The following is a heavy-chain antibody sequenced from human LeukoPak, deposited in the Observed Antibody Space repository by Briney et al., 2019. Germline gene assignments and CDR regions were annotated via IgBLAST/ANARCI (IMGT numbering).Heavy chain of an antibody. CDR3: ARDIMAGISWYFDL. CDR1: GGSISSGSYY. D-gene: IGHD6-19*01. J-gene: IGHJ2*01. Sequence: PSETLSLTCTVSGGSISSGSYYWSWIRQPAGKGLEWIGRIYTSGSTNYNPSLKSRVTISVDTSKNQFSLKLSSVPAADTAVYYCARDIMAGISWYFDLWGRGTLVTVSS. V-gene: IGHV4-61*02. CDR2: IYTSGST.